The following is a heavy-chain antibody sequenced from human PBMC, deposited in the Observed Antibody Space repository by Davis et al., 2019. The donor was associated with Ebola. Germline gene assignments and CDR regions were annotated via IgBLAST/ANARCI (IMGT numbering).Heavy chain of an antibody. D-gene: IGHD4-17*01. CDR3: ARDPSHDYGDYVGGWFDP. Sequence: GESLKISCAASGLTFSSYGMHWVRQAPGKGLEWVAVISYDGSNKYYADSVKGRFTISRDNSKNTLYLQMNSLRAEDTAVYYCARDPSHDYGDYVGGWFDPWGQGTLVTVSS. V-gene: IGHV3-30*03. CDR2: ISYDGSNK. J-gene: IGHJ5*02. CDR1: GLTFSSYG.